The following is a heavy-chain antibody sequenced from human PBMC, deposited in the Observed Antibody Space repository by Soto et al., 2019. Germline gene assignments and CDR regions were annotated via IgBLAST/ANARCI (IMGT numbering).Heavy chain of an antibody. CDR2: IYPGDSDT. J-gene: IGHJ6*02. Sequence: GESLKISCKGSGYSFTSYWIGWVRQMPGKGLEWMGIIYPGDSDTRYSPSFQGQVTISADKSISTAYLQWSSLKASDTAMYYCARGPVYCSSTSCPETDNYYYYGMDVWGQGTTVTVSS. CDR1: GYSFTSYW. V-gene: IGHV5-51*01. CDR3: ARGPVYCSSTSCPETDNYYYYGMDV. D-gene: IGHD2-2*01.